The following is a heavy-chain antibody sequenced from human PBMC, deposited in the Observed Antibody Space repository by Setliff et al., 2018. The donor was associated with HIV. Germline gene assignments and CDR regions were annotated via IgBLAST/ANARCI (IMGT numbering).Heavy chain of an antibody. J-gene: IGHJ6*03. CDR2: INHSGST. V-gene: IGHV4-34*01. Sequence: KTSETLSLTCAVYGGSFSGYYWSWIRQPPGKGLEWIGEINHSGSTNYNPSPKSRVTISVDTSKNQFSLKLSSVTAADTAVYYCARLRLLYYYYYMDVWGKGTTVTV. CDR3: ARLRLLYYYYYMDV. CDR1: GGSFSGYY.